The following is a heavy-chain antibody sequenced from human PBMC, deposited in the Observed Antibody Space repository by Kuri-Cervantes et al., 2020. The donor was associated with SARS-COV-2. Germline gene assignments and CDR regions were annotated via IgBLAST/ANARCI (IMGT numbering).Heavy chain of an antibody. CDR1: GFTFSDYY. CDR2: ISSSGSTI. Sequence: GESLKISCAASGFTFSDYYMSWIRQAPGKGLEWVSYISSSGSTIYYADSVKGRFTISRDNAKNSLYLQMNSLRAEDTAVYYCARGIVVVPARVYFDYWGQGTLVTVSS. CDR3: ARGIVVVPARVYFDY. J-gene: IGHJ4*02. D-gene: IGHD2-2*01. V-gene: IGHV3-11*04.